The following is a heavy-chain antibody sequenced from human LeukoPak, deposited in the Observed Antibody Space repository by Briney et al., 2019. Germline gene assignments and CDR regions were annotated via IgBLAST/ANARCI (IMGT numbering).Heavy chain of an antibody. CDR1: GFTFSSYA. D-gene: IGHD3-10*01. Sequence: GGSLRLSCAASGFTFSSYAMSWVRQAPGKGLEWVSAISGSGGSTYYADSVKGRFTISRDNSKNTLYQQMNSLRAEDTAVYYCASSRKGWFGESTKPPYYFDYWGQGTLVTVSS. CDR2: ISGSGGST. V-gene: IGHV3-23*01. CDR3: ASSRKGWFGESTKPPYYFDY. J-gene: IGHJ4*02.